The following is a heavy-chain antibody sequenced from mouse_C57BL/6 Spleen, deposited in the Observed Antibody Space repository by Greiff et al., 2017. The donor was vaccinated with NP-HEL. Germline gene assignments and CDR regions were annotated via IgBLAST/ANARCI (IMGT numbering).Heavy chain of an antibody. Sequence: QVQLKQSGAELARPGASVKLSCKASGYTFTSYGISWVKQRTGQGLEWIGEIYPRSGNTYYNEKFKGKATLTADKSSSTAYMELRSLTSEDSAVYFCARGGAVSSGSAYWGQGTLVTVSA. CDR2: IYPRSGNT. D-gene: IGHD3-2*02. CDR1: GYTFTSYG. J-gene: IGHJ3*01. CDR3: ARGGAVSSGSAY. V-gene: IGHV1-81*01.